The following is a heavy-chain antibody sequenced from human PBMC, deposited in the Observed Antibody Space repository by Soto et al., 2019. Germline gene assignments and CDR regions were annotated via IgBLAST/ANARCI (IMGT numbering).Heavy chain of an antibody. CDR1: GFTFSSYA. D-gene: IGHD2-15*01. V-gene: IGHV3-23*01. J-gene: IGHJ6*03. CDR3: AKGGAVVVVAARYYMDV. CDR2: ISGSGGST. Sequence: PGGSLRLSCAASGFTFSSYAMSWVRQAPGKGLEWVSAISGSGGSTYYADSVKGRFTISRDNSKNTLYLQMNSLRAEDTAVYYCAKGGAVVVVAARYYMDVWGKGTTVTVSS.